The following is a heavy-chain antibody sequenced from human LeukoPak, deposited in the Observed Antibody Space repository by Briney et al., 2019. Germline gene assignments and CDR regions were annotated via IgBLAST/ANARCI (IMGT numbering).Heavy chain of an antibody. CDR3: ARSCGGDSLTPLTFDS. V-gene: IGHV4-59*08. CDR2: IYYSGST. Sequence: SETLSLTCTVSGGSISTYYWSWIRQPPGKGLEWIGYIYYSGSTNYNPSLKSRVTISVDTSKNQFSLKLNSVTAADTAVYYCARSCGGDSLTPLTFDSWGQGTLVTVSS. CDR1: GGSISTYY. J-gene: IGHJ4*02. D-gene: IGHD2-21*02.